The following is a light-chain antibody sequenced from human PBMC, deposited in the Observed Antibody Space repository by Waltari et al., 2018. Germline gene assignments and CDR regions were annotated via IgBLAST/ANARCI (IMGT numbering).Light chain of an antibody. CDR2: AAS. CDR3: QKYVNAPAT. Sequence: DTQMTQSTSPLSANVRDRVTITCRSSQGIINYLAWYQQKPGKVPKLLIYAASTLQSGVPSRFSGSGSGTDFTLTISSLQPEDAATYYCQKYVNAPATFGQGTKVEIK. V-gene: IGKV1-27*01. J-gene: IGKJ1*01. CDR1: QGIINY.